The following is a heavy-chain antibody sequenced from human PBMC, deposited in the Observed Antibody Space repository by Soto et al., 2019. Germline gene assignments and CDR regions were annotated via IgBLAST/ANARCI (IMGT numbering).Heavy chain of an antibody. Sequence: GESLKISCKGSGYSFTSYWIGWVRQMPGKGLEWMGIIYPGDSDTRYSPSFQGQVTISADKSISTAYLQWSSLKASDTAMYYCSRTSAAGKYYYGMAVWAQGTTVTVSS. J-gene: IGHJ6*01. D-gene: IGHD6-13*01. CDR3: SRTSAAGKYYYGMAV. CDR1: GYSFTSYW. V-gene: IGHV5-51*01. CDR2: IYPGDSDT.